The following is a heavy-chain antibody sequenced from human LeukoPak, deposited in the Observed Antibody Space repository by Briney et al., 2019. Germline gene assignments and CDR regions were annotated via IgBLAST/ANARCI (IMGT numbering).Heavy chain of an antibody. CDR3: ARVGDFWSGYYYYYMDV. J-gene: IGHJ6*03. CDR1: GGSISSYY. V-gene: IGHV4-4*07. Sequence: SETLSLTCTVSGGSISSYYWSWIRQPAGKGLEWIGRIYTSGSTNYNPSLKSRVTMSVDTSKNQFSLKLSSVTAADTAVYYCARVGDFWSGYYYYYMDVWGKGTTVTVSS. CDR2: IYTSGST. D-gene: IGHD3-3*01.